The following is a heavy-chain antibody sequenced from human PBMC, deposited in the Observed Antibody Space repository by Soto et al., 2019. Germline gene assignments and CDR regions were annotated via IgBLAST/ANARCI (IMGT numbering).Heavy chain of an antibody. CDR3: AKGAVAGPGGYYYYGMDV. CDR1: GFTFSSYG. V-gene: IGHV3-30*18. CDR2: ISYDGSNK. Sequence: QVQLVESGGGVVQPGRSLRLSCAASGFTFSSYGMHWVRQAPGKGLEWVAVISYDGSNKYYADSVKGRFTISRDNSKNTLYLQMNNMRDEDTAGYYCAKGAVAGPGGYYYYGMDVWGQGTTVTVSS. D-gene: IGHD6-19*01. J-gene: IGHJ6*02.